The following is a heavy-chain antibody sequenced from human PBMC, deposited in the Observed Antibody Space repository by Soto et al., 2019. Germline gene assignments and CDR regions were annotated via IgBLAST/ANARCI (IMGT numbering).Heavy chain of an antibody. J-gene: IGHJ5*02. CDR2: IYYSGST. D-gene: IGHD6-13*01. Sequence: SETLSLTCTVSGGSIGSSSYYWGWIRQPPGKGLEWIGSIYYSGSTYYNPSLKSRVTISVDTSKNQFSLKLSSVTAADTAVYYCARHVNEMGNSSSWYGLSWFDPWGQGTLVTVS. V-gene: IGHV4-39*01. CDR1: GGSIGSSSYY. CDR3: ARHVNEMGNSSSWYGLSWFDP.